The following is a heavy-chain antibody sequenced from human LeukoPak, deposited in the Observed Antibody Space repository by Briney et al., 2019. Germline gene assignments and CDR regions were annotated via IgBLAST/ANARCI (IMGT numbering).Heavy chain of an antibody. CDR3: ATRGITVVNPHRSFDY. CDR1: GYTLTQLS. CDR2: FDPEDGET. V-gene: IGHV1-24*01. J-gene: IGHJ4*02. D-gene: IGHD4-23*01. Sequence: ASVKVSCKDSGYTLTQLSMHWVRQAPGKGLEWMGGFDPEDGETIYAQKFQGRVTMTEDTSTDTAYMKLSSLRSEDTAAYYWATRGITVVNPHRSFDYWGQGTLVTVSS.